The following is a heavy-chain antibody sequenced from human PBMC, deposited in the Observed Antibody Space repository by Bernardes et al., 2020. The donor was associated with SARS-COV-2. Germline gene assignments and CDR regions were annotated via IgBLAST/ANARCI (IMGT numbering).Heavy chain of an antibody. CDR3: ARDSAKPSLYGNFDY. D-gene: IGHD3-10*01. J-gene: IGHJ4*02. V-gene: IGHV3-30*04. CDR2: ISCDGGDK. Sequence: SLRLSCAASGFTFSTYAMHWVRQTPGKGLEWVAAISCDGGDKNYADSVKGRFTISRDNLKNTVYVEMNSLSAEDSAVYYCARDSAKPSLYGNFDYWGQGTLVAVSS. CDR1: GFTFSTYA.